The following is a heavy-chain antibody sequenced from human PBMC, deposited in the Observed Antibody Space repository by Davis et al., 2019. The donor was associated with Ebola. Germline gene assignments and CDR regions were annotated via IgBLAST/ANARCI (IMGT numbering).Heavy chain of an antibody. CDR2: IIPILGIA. J-gene: IGHJ5*02. CDR3: ARDPGIRDYGDYGRYNWFDP. CDR1: GYTFTSYG. Sequence: SVKVSCKASGYTFTSYGISWVRQAPGQGLEWMGRIIPILGIANYAQKFQGRVTITADKSTSTAYMELSSLRSEDTAVYYCARDPGIRDYGDYGRYNWFDPWGQGTLVTVSS. D-gene: IGHD4-17*01. V-gene: IGHV1-69*04.